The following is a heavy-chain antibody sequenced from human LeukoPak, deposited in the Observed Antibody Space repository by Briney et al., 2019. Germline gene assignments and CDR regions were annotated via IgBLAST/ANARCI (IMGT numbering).Heavy chain of an antibody. Sequence: GGSLRLSCAASGFSFSSYVMHWVRQAPGKGLEWVAVIWYDGTNKYYADSVKGRFTMSRDSSKNTLYLQMQSLRAEDTAVYYCARGYPPAHWGQGALVTVSS. CDR3: ARGYPPAH. CDR1: GFSFSSYV. CDR2: IWYDGTNK. D-gene: IGHD1-26*01. J-gene: IGHJ4*02. V-gene: IGHV3-33*01.